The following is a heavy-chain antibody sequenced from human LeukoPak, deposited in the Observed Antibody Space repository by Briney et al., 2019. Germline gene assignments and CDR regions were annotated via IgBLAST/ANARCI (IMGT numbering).Heavy chain of an antibody. Sequence: GGSLRLSCAASGFTFSSYSMNWVRQAPGKGLEWVSSISSSSSHIYYADPVKGRFTISRDNAKNSLYLQMNSLRAEDTAVYYCARDQGYIAVAGPDYWGQGTLVTVSS. J-gene: IGHJ4*02. D-gene: IGHD6-19*01. CDR2: ISSSSSHI. CDR1: GFTFSSYS. CDR3: ARDQGYIAVAGPDY. V-gene: IGHV3-21*01.